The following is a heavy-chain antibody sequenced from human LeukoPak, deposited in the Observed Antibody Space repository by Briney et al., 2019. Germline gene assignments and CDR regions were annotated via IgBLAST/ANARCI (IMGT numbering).Heavy chain of an antibody. CDR2: ISSSSSTI. V-gene: IGHV3-48*04. J-gene: IGHJ4*02. CDR3: AREAVRGVYIYYFDY. CDR1: RFTFSSYS. D-gene: IGHD3-10*01. Sequence: GGSLRLSCAASRFTFSSYSMNWVRQAPGKGLEWVSYISSSSSTIYYADSVKGRFTISRDNAKNSLYLQMNSLRAEDTAVYYCAREAVRGVYIYYFDYWGQGTLVTVSS.